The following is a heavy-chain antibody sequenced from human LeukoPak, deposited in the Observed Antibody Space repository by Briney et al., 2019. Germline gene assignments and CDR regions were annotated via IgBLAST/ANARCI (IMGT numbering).Heavy chain of an antibody. V-gene: IGHV3-74*01. J-gene: IGHJ4*02. CDR2: INSDGSST. CDR3: AREARGTGIYYFDY. Sequence: GGSLRLSCAASGFTFSSYWMHWVRRAPGKGLVWVSRINSDGSSTSYADSVKGRFTISRDNAKNTLYLQMNSLRAEDTAVYYCAREARGTGIYYFDYWGQGTLATVSS. CDR1: GFTFSSYW. D-gene: IGHD1-1*01.